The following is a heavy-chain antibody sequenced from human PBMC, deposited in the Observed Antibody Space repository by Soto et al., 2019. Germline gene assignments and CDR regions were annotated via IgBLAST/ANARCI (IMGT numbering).Heavy chain of an antibody. CDR2: IYYSGST. CDR3: ARHLLLNTAIDAFDI. CDR1: GGSISSSSYY. D-gene: IGHD5-18*01. J-gene: IGHJ3*02. Sequence: QLQLQESGPGLVKPSETLSLTCTVSGGSISSSSYYWGWIRQPPGKGLEWIASIYYSGSTYYNPSLKSRVTISVHTSKNQCSLKLSSVTAADTAVYYCARHLLLNTAIDAFDIWGQGTMVTVSS. V-gene: IGHV4-39*01.